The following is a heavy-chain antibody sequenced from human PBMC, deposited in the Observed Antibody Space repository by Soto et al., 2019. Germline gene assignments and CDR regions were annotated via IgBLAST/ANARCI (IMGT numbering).Heavy chain of an antibody. CDR3: AKSLSASPNYFFDS. CDR1: GFPFSSYA. CDR2: ISGSGGIT. Sequence: GGSLRLSCAASGFPFSSYAMTWVRQTPGKGLEWVSGISGSGGITYYADSVKGRFTISRDNSNNTLFLQMHSLRADDTAVYYCAKSLSASPNYFFDSWGRGTLVTVSS. V-gene: IGHV3-23*01. J-gene: IGHJ4*02. D-gene: IGHD1-1*01.